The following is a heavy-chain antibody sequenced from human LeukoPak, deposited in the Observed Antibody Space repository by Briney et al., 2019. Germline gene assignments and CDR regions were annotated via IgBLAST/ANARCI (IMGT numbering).Heavy chain of an antibody. Sequence: PGRSLRLSCAASGFTFDDYAMHWVRQAPGKGLEWVSGIRNSGPIGYADSVKGRFTISRDNAKNSLYLQVNSLRAEDTALYYCAKDVEMATSDAFDIWGQGTMVTVSS. CDR2: IRNSGPI. D-gene: IGHD5-24*01. CDR1: GFTFDDYA. V-gene: IGHV3-9*01. J-gene: IGHJ3*02. CDR3: AKDVEMATSDAFDI.